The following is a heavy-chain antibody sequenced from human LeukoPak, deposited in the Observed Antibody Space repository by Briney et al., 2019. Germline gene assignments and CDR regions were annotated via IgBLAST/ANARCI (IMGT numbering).Heavy chain of an antibody. Sequence: PGGSLRLSCAASGFTFDDFAMHWVRQGPGKGLEWVSGITWNGRSIDYADSVKGRFTVSRDNAKNTLYLQMNSLRAEDTAVYYCARAGGFGYYFDYWGQGTLVTVSS. CDR3: ARAGGFGYYFDY. CDR1: GFTFDDFA. J-gene: IGHJ4*02. V-gene: IGHV3-9*01. CDR2: ITWNGRSI. D-gene: IGHD3-10*01.